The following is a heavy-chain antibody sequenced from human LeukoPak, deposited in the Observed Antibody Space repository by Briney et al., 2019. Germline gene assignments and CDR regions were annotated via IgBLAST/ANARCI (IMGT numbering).Heavy chain of an antibody. CDR1: GGSISSYY. D-gene: IGHD3-10*01. CDR3: ARGTLYYYGSGILPSYYRDV. V-gene: IGHV4-59*01. CDR2: IYYSGST. Sequence: SETLSLTCTVSGGSISSYYWSWIRQPPGEGREWVGYIYYSGSTNYNPSLKSRVTISVDTSKNQFSLKLSSVTAADTAAYYCARGTLYYYGSGILPSYYRDVWGKGTTVTVSS. J-gene: IGHJ6*03.